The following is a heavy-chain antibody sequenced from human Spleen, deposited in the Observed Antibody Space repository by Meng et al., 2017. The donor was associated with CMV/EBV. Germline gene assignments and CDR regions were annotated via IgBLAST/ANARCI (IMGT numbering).Heavy chain of an antibody. Sequence: SLGLSCAASGFTFSSYGMHWVRQAPGKGLEWVSFIRYDGSNKYYADSVKGRFTISRDNSKNTLYLQMNSLRAEDTAVYYCAKIAASDYWGQGTLVTVSS. CDR1: GFTFSSYG. D-gene: IGHD6-25*01. V-gene: IGHV3-30*02. CDR3: AKIAASDY. J-gene: IGHJ4*02. CDR2: IRYDGSNK.